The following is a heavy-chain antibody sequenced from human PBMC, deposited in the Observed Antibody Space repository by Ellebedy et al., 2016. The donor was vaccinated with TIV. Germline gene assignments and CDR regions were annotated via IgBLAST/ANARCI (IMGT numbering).Heavy chain of an antibody. D-gene: IGHD3-10*01. CDR1: GLTVSSNF. Sequence: GESLKISXVASGLTVSSNFMNWVRQAPGKGLEWVSVIYSGGSTYYADSVKGRFPISRDNSKNTLYLQINTLRAEDTAVYYCARVGKRGYYYMDVWGKGTTVTVSS. CDR3: ARVGKRGYYYMDV. J-gene: IGHJ6*03. V-gene: IGHV3-53*01. CDR2: IYSGGST.